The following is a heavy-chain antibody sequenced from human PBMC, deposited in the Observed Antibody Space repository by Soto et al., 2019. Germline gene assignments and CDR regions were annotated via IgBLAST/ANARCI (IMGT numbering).Heavy chain of an antibody. Sequence: ASVKVSCKVSGYTLTELSMHWVRQAPGKGLEWMGGFDPEDGETIYAQKFQGRVTMTEDTSTDTAYVELSSLRSEDTAVYYCTRETGFSGSWAPDHWGPGTLVTVSS. J-gene: IGHJ4*02. CDR1: GYTLTELS. V-gene: IGHV1-24*01. D-gene: IGHD6-13*01. CDR2: FDPEDGET. CDR3: TRETGFSGSWAPDH.